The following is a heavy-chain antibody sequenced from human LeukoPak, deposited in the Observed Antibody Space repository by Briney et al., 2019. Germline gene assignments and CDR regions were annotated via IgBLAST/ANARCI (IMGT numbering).Heavy chain of an antibody. J-gene: IGHJ5*02. CDR2: IRYDGSNK. D-gene: IGHD5-18*01. V-gene: IGHV3-30*02. CDR1: GFTFSSYG. CDR3: AHTRGYSYGYFPPFDP. Sequence: PGGSLRLSCAASGFTFSSYGMHWVRQAPGKGLEWVAFIRYDGSNKYYADSVKGRFTISRDNSKNTLYLQMNSLRAEDTAVYYCAHTRGYSYGYFPPFDPWGQGTLVTVSS.